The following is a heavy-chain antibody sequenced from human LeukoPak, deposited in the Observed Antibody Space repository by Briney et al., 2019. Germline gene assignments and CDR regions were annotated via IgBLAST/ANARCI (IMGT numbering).Heavy chain of an antibody. J-gene: IGHJ2*01. V-gene: IGHV4-39*07. CDR2: IYYSGST. CDR3: ASYYYDSSGYYYWYFDL. Sequence: SETLSLTCTVSGGSISSSSYYWGWIRQPPGKGLEWIGSIYYSGSTYYNPSLKSRVTISVDKSKNQFSLKLSSVTAADTAVYYCASYYYDSSGYYYWYFDLWGRGTLVTVSS. CDR1: GGSISSSSYY. D-gene: IGHD3-22*01.